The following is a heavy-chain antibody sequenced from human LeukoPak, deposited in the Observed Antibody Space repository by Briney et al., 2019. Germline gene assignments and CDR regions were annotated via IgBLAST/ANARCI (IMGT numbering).Heavy chain of an antibody. CDR3: ARVASGSLLR. J-gene: IGHJ4*02. CDR2: IYYSGST. V-gene: IGHV4-59*01. CDR1: GGSISSYY. Sequence: SETLSLTCTVSGGSISSYYWSWIRQPPGKGPEWIGYIYYSGSTNYNPSLKSRVTISVDTSKNQFSLKLSSVTAADTAVYYCARVASGSLLRWGQGTLVTVSS. D-gene: IGHD1-26*01.